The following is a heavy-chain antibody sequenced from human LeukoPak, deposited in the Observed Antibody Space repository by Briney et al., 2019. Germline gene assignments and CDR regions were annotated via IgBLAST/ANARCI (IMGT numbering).Heavy chain of an antibody. CDR3: AREGGTAMALYYYYYYMDV. CDR1: GFTFDDYG. J-gene: IGHJ6*03. V-gene: IGHV3-7*01. Sequence: PGGSLRLSCVASGFTFDDYGMIWVRQAPGKGLEWVANIKQDGSEKYYVDSVKGRFTISRDNAKNSLYLQMNSLRAEDTAVYYCAREGGTAMALYYYYYYMDVWGKGTTVTVSS. CDR2: IKQDGSEK. D-gene: IGHD5-18*01.